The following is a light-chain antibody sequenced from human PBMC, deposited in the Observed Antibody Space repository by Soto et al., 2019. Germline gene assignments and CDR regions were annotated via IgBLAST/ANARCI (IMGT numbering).Light chain of an antibody. CDR2: GNS. V-gene: IGLV1-40*01. CDR1: SSNIGAGYD. Sequence: QPVLTQPPSVSGAPGQRVTIYCTGSSSNIGAGYDAHRYQQLPGRSPKLLIYGNSNRPSGVPNRFSGYKSGTSVSLAITGLQAEDEADYYCQSYDIILSEVVFGGWTKLTVL. J-gene: IGLJ2*01. CDR3: QSYDIILSEVV.